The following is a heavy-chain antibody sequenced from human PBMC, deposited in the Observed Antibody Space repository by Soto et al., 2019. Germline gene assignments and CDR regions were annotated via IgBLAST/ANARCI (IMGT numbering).Heavy chain of an antibody. J-gene: IGHJ6*02. D-gene: IGHD2-15*01. CDR1: GFTFTSSA. CDR3: AAETGRYCSGGSCYGYYYYYGMDV. CDR2: IVVGSGNT. Sequence: SVKVSCKPSGFTFTSSAVQWVRQARGQRLEWIGWIVVGSGNTNYAQKFQERVTITRDMSTSTAYMELSSLRSEDTAVYYCAAETGRYCSGGSCYGYYYYYGMDVWGQGTTVTVSS. V-gene: IGHV1-58*01.